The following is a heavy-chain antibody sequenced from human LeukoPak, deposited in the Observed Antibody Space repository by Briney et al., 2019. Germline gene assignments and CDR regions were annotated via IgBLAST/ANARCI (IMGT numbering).Heavy chain of an antibody. CDR3: ARQDYYDSSGYYWGGAFDI. CDR2: IYPGDSDT. Sequence: GESLKISCKGSGYSFTSYWIGWVRQMPGKGLEWMGIIYPGDSDTRYSPSFQGQVTISADKSISTAYLQWSSLKASDTAMYYCARQDYYDSSGYYWGGAFDIWGQGTMVTVSS. CDR1: GYSFTSYW. V-gene: IGHV5-51*01. J-gene: IGHJ3*02. D-gene: IGHD3-22*01.